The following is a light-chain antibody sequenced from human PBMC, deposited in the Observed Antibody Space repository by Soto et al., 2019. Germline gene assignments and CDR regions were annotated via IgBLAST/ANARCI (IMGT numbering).Light chain of an antibody. J-gene: IGLJ3*02. CDR1: SSDVGGYDY. CDR2: EVT. CDR3: NSYAGSNTWV. Sequence: QSVLTQPPSASGSPGQSVTISCTGTSSDVGGYDYVSWYQQHPGKAPKLIIYEVTKRPSGVPDRFSGSKSGNTASLTVSGLQADDEGGYYCNSYAGSNTWVFGGGTQLTVL. V-gene: IGLV2-8*01.